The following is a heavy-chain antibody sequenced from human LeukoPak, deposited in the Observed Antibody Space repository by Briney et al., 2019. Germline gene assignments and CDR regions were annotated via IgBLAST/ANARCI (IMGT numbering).Heavy chain of an antibody. CDR1: GGSFSGYY. Sequence: KSSETLSLTCAVYGGSFSGYYWSWIRQPAGKGLEWIGRIYTSGSTNYNPSLKSRVTMSVDTSKNQFSLKLSSVTAADTAVYYCARDSSGWYGNYYYMDVWGKGTTVTVSS. D-gene: IGHD6-19*01. V-gene: IGHV4-4*07. CDR3: ARDSSGWYGNYYYMDV. CDR2: IYTSGST. J-gene: IGHJ6*03.